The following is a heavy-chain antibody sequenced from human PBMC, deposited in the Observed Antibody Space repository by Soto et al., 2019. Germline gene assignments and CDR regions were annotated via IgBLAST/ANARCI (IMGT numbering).Heavy chain of an antibody. V-gene: IGHV4-39*01. J-gene: IGHJ5*02. CDR1: GGSISSSSYY. D-gene: IGHD2-8*01. CDR2: IYYSGST. CDR3: ARGGGIVLMVYAENWFDP. Sequence: SETLSLTCTVSGGSISSSSYYWGWIRQPPGKGLEWIGSIYYSGSTYYNPSLKSRVTISVDTSKNQFSLKLSSVTAADTAVYYCARGGGIVLMVYAENWFDPWGQGTLVTVSS.